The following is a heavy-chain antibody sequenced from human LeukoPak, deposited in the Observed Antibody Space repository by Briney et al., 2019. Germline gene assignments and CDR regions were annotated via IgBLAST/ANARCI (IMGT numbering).Heavy chain of an antibody. J-gene: IGHJ6*03. CDR2: IYTTGST. D-gene: IGHD3-10*01. Sequence: PSQTLSLTCTVSGGSISSGSYYWSWIRQPAGKGLEWIGRIYTTGSTNYNPSLTSRVTISVDTSKTQSSLRLSSVTAADTAVYYCARGTYYYVSGTYYGYIDVWGKGTTVTISS. V-gene: IGHV4-61*02. CDR3: ARGTYYYVSGTYYGYIDV. CDR1: GGSISSGSYY.